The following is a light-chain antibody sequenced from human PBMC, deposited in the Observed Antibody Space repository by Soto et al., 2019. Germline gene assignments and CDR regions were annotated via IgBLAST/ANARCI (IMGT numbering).Light chain of an antibody. CDR2: GAS. CDR1: QSVSSSY. CDR3: QQYGSAPRT. V-gene: IGKV3-20*01. Sequence: IVLPQSPGTVSLSPGERPPHCCRASQSVSSSYLAWYQQKPGQAPRLLIYGASNRATGIPDRISGSGSGTDFTLTISRLEPEDSAVYHCQQYGSAPRTFGQGTKVDIK. J-gene: IGKJ1*01.